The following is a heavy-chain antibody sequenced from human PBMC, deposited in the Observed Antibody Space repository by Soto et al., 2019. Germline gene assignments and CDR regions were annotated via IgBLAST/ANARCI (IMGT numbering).Heavy chain of an antibody. CDR2: ITGNGDTT. CDR1: GFTFINTG. V-gene: IGHV3-23*01. CDR3: AKIDGYFAY. D-gene: IGHD3-22*01. J-gene: IGHJ4*02. Sequence: EVQVLQSGGGLVPPGGSLRLSCAGSGFTFINTGMSWVRQAPGQGLEWVSAITGNGDTTYYADSVKGRFTISRDNSKSTLYLQMNSLRAEDTAVYYCAKIDGYFAYWGQGTLVTGSS.